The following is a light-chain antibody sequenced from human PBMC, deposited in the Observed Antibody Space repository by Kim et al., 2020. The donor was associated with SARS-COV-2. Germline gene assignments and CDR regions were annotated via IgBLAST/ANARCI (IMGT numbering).Light chain of an antibody. Sequence: LGQTVRITCQGDSLRSYYASWYQQKPGQAPVLVIYGKNNRPSGIPDRFSGSSSGNTASLTITGAQAEDEADYYCNSRDSSGNHLWVFGGGTKLTVL. CDR1: SLRSYY. CDR3: NSRDSSGNHLWV. CDR2: GKN. V-gene: IGLV3-19*01. J-gene: IGLJ3*02.